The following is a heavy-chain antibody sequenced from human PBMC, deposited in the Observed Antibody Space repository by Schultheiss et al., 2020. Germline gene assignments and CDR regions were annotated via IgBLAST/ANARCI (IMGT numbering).Heavy chain of an antibody. CDR3: ARVRAWDWFDP. CDR2: IYYSGST. D-gene: IGHD3-16*01. J-gene: IGHJ5*02. CDR1: GGSISSTSYY. V-gene: IGHV4-39*07. Sequence: SETLSLTCTVSGGSISSTSYYWGWIRQPPGKGLEWIGYIYYSGSTNYNPSLKSRVTISVDTSKNQFSLKLSSVTAADTAVYYCARVRAWDWFDPWGQGTLVTVSS.